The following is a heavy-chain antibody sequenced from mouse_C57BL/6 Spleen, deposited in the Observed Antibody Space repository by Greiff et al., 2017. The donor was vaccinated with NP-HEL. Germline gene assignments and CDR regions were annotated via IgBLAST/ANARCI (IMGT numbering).Heavy chain of an antibody. CDR3: AREGDDYDGDAWFAY. Sequence: EVKVEESGGGLVKPGGSLKLSCAASGFTFSSYAMSWVRQTPEKRLEWVATISDGGSYTYYPDNVKGRFTISRDNAKNNLYLQMSHLKSEDTAMYYCAREGDDYDGDAWFAYWGQGTLVTVSA. CDR1: GFTFSSYA. V-gene: IGHV5-4*01. J-gene: IGHJ3*01. D-gene: IGHD2-4*01. CDR2: ISDGGSYT.